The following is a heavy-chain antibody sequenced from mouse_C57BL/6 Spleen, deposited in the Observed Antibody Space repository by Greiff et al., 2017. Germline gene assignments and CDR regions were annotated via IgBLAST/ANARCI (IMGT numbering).Heavy chain of an antibody. CDR3: ASEDGVYVSPY. V-gene: IGHV1-26*01. CDR1: GYTFTDYY. D-gene: IGHD2-13*01. Sequence: EVQLQQSGPELVKPGASVKISCKASGYTFTDYYMNWVKQSHGKSLEWIGDINPNNGGTSYNQKFKGKATLTVDKSYSTAYMELRSLTSEDSAVYYCASEDGVYVSPYWGQGTTLTVSS. CDR2: INPNNGGT. J-gene: IGHJ2*01.